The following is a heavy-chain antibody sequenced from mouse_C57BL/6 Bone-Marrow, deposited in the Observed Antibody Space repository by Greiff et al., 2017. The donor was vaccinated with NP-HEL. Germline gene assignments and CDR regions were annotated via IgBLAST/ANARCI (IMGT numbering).Heavy chain of an antibody. CDR3: ARSLYPGSFGY. D-gene: IGHD2-1*01. J-gene: IGHJ2*01. CDR1: GYAFTNYL. Sequence: VQLQQSGAELVRPGPSVKVSCKASGYAFTNYLIEWVKQRPGQGLEWIGVINPGSGGTNYNEKFKGKATLTADKSSSTAYMQLSSLTSEDSAVYFCARSLYPGSFGYWGQGTTLTVSS. V-gene: IGHV1-54*01. CDR2: INPGSGGT.